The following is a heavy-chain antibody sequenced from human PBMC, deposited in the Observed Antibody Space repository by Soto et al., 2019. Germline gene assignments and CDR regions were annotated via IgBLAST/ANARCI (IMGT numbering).Heavy chain of an antibody. J-gene: IGHJ6*02. V-gene: IGHV3-23*01. CDR1: GFTFSSYA. CDR2: ISGSGGST. D-gene: IGHD2-8*01. Sequence: RLSCAASGFTFSSYAMSWVLQAPGKGLEWVSAISGSGGSTYYADSVKGRFTISRDNSKNTLYLQMNSLRAEDTAVYYCAKGTPNIVLMVYATIAGGMDVWGQGTTVTVSS. CDR3: AKGTPNIVLMVYATIAGGMDV.